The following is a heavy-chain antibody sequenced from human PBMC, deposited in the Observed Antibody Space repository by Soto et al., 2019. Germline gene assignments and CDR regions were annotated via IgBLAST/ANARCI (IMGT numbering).Heavy chain of an antibody. CDR2: IIPIFGTA. Sequence: SVKVSCKASGGTFSSYAISWVRQAPGQGLEWMGGIIPIFGTANYAQKFQGRVTITADESTSTAYMELSSLRSEDTAVYYCARGFATMIVVAYQDAFDIWGQGTMVTVS. J-gene: IGHJ3*02. CDR3: ARGFATMIVVAYQDAFDI. CDR1: GGTFSSYA. V-gene: IGHV1-69*13. D-gene: IGHD3-22*01.